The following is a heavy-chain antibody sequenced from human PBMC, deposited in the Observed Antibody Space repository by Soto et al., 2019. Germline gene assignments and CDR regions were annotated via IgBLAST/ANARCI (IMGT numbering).Heavy chain of an antibody. CDR3: ARDRSDYSDHYYFDY. CDR1: GFTFSSYG. V-gene: IGHV3-33*01. J-gene: IGHJ4*02. Sequence: QVQLVESGGGVVQPGRSLRLSCAASGFTFSSYGMHWVCQAPGKGLEWVAVIWYDGSNKYYADSVKGRFTISRDNSRTTLYLQMNSLRAEDTAGYYCARDRSDYSDHYYFDYWGQGTLVTVSS. CDR2: IWYDGSNK. D-gene: IGHD4-17*01.